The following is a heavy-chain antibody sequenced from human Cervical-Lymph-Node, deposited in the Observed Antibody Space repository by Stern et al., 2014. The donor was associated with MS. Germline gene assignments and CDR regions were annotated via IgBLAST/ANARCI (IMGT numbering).Heavy chain of an antibody. CDR1: GFTFSSYG. Sequence: QVQLVESGGGVVQPGRSLRLTCTVSGFTFSSYGMHWVRQAPGKGLEWVSGISFVGSDTYNADSGKGRFTISRDNSKNTLYLEMRSLRPEDTAVYYCVKRGITEVRVVRRGDYWGPGTLVIVSS. D-gene: IGHD3-10*01. CDR3: VKRGITEVRVVRRGDY. V-gene: IGHV3-30*18. J-gene: IGHJ4*02. CDR2: ISFVGSDT.